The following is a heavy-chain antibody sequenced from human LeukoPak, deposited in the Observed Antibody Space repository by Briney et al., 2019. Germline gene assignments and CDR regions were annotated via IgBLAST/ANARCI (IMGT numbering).Heavy chain of an antibody. V-gene: IGHV3-23*01. CDR3: ARDQFSHCSSTSCYTEVPFDY. Sequence: GGSLRLSCVASGFTFSSYAMSWVRQAPGKGLEWVSAISGSGGSTYYADSVKGRFTISRDNSKNTLYLQMNSLRAEDTAVYYCARDQFSHCSSTSCYTEVPFDYWGQGTLVTVSS. CDR2: ISGSGGST. J-gene: IGHJ4*02. CDR1: GFTFSSYA. D-gene: IGHD2-2*02.